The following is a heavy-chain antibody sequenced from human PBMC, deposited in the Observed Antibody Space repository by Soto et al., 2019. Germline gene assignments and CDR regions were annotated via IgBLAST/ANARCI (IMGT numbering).Heavy chain of an antibody. CDR1: GGSLSSGTYY. D-gene: IGHD4-17*01. Sequence: SETLSLTCTFSGGSLSSGTYYWSWIRQPPGKGLEWIGYIYHSGSSQSNPSLKSRVTISIDTSKNQFSLELRSVTAADTAVYYCARDLLDTTVDYYFDSWGPGRLVTVSS. V-gene: IGHV4-30-4*01. J-gene: IGHJ4*02. CDR2: IYHSGSS. CDR3: ARDLLDTTVDYYFDS.